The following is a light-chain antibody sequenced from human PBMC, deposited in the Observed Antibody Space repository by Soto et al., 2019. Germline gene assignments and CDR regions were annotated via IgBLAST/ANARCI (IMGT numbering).Light chain of an antibody. V-gene: IGKV4-1*01. CDR2: WAS. CDR3: QQYYSPWT. CDR1: QSVLYSSNNKNY. J-gene: IGKJ1*01. Sequence: DIVMTQSPDSLAVSLGERATINCKSSQSVLYSSNNKNYLAWYQQKPGQPPKLLIYWASTRESGVPDRFSGSGSGTNFTLTISSLKAEDVAVYDCQQYYSPWTFGQGTKVEIK.